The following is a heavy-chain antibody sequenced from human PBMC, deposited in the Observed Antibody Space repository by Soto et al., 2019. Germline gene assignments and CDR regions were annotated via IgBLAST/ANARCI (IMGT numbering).Heavy chain of an antibody. CDR1: GGSFSGYY. J-gene: IGHJ5*02. CDR2: INHSGST. V-gene: IGHV4-34*01. CDR3: AKGSSGSTRPFDP. Sequence: KSSETLSLTCAVYGGSFSGYYWSWIRQPPGKGLEWIGEINHSGSTNYNPSLKSRVTISVDTSKNQFSLKLSSVTAADTAVYYCAKGSSGSTRPFDPWGQGTLVTVSS. D-gene: IGHD3-22*01.